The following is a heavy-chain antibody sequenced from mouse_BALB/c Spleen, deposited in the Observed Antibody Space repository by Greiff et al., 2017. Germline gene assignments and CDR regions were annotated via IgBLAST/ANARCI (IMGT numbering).Heavy chain of an antibody. CDR1: GFTFSSYT. Sequence: EVQLVESGGGLVKPGGSLKLSCAASGFTFSSYTMSWVRQTPEKRLEWVATISSGGSYTYYPDSVKGRFTISRDNAKNTLYLQISSLKSEDTAMYYCTRDQVGRFAYWGQGTLVTVSA. CDR3: TRDQVGRFAY. V-gene: IGHV5-6-4*01. J-gene: IGHJ3*01. D-gene: IGHD1-1*02. CDR2: ISSGGSYT.